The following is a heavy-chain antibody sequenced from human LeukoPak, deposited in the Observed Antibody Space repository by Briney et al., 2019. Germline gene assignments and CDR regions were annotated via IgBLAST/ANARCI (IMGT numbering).Heavy chain of an antibody. CDR1: GYTFTGYY. Sequence: ASVKVSCKASGYTFTGYYMHWVRQAPGQGLEWMGWINPNSGGTNYAQKFQGRVTMTRDTSISTAYMELSRLRSDDTAVYYCERNHGMATMSHIDYWGQGTLVTVSS. CDR2: INPNSGGT. J-gene: IGHJ4*02. D-gene: IGHD5-24*01. V-gene: IGHV1-2*02. CDR3: ERNHGMATMSHIDY.